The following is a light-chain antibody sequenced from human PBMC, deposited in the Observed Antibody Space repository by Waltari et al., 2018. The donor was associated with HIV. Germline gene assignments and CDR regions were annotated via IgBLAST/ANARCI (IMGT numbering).Light chain of an antibody. CDR3: GTWDSSLSLYV. Sequence: ILPPPPSVSAAPGQNITIPCSRDHPILGNNFLSYYQQVPGRAPRLLIYDNEKRPSGIPDRFSASKSGVSATLGIAGLQIVDEADYYCGTWDSSLSLYVFGPGTTVAVL. CDR1: HPILGNNF. J-gene: IGLJ1*01. CDR2: DNE. V-gene: IGLV1-51*01.